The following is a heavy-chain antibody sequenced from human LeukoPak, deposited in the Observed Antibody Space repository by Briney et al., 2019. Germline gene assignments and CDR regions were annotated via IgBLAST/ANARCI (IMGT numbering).Heavy chain of an antibody. V-gene: IGHV3-30*01. D-gene: IGHD5-12*01. CDR2: ISYDGSNK. Sequence: GGSLRLSCAASGFTSSSYAMHWVRQAPGKGLEWVAVISYDGSNKYYADSVKGRFTISRGNSKNTLYLQMNSLRAEDTAVYYCARDRGKWSGYVLGWGQGTLVTVSS. CDR3: ARDRGKWSGYVLG. J-gene: IGHJ4*02. CDR1: GFTSSSYA.